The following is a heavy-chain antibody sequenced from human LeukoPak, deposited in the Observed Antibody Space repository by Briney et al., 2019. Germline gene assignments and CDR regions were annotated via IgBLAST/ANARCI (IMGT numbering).Heavy chain of an antibody. Sequence: YPSETLSLTCAVYGGSLSGYYWSWIRQPPGNGLGWMGVSNHSVSTNYNPSLKTRGTISEYMSKTQFALNLKFGTPADTAVYYCARGGKLYDILTGYYRVWGQGTLVTVSS. V-gene: IGHV4-34*01. D-gene: IGHD3-9*01. CDR3: ARGGKLYDILTGYYRV. CDR2: SNHSVST. CDR1: GGSLSGYY. J-gene: IGHJ4*02.